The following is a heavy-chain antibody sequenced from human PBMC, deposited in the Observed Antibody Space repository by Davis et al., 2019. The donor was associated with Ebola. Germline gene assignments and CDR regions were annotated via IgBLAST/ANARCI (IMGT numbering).Heavy chain of an antibody. D-gene: IGHD3-10*01. V-gene: IGHV3-11*04. CDR3: ARGGSGSWVPNYYYYGMDV. CDR2: ISSSGSTI. J-gene: IGHJ6*04. Sequence: GESLKISCAASGFTFSDYYMSWIRQAPGKGLEWVSYISSSGSTIYYADSVKGRFTISRDNAKNTLYPQMNSLRAEDTAVYYCARGGSGSWVPNYYYYGMDVWGKGTTVTVSS. CDR1: GFTFSDYY.